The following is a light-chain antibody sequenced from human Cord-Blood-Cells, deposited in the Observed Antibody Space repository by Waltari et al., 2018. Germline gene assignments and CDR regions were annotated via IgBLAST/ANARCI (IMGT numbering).Light chain of an antibody. CDR1: SSNIGAGYA. CDR2: GNS. V-gene: IGLV1-40*01. CDR3: QSYDSSLSAVV. J-gene: IGLJ2*01. Sequence: QSVLTQPPSVSGAPGQRVTISCTGSSSNIGAGYAVHWYQQLPGTAPKLLIYGNSIRPSGVPARFSGSKSGTSASLAITGLQAEDEADYYCQSYDSSLSAVVFGGGTKLTVL.